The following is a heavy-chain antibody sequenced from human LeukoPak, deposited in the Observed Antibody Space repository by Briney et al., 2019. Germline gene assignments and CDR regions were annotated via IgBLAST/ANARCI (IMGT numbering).Heavy chain of an antibody. CDR3: ARDRGGSYADY. V-gene: IGHV1-3*01. CDR2: INVGNGNT. J-gene: IGHJ4*02. D-gene: IGHD1-26*01. Sequence: ASVKVSCKASGYTFISYAMHWVRQAPGQRLEWMGWINVGNGNTKFSQKFQGRVTITRDTSASTAYMELSSLRSEDTAVYYCARDRGGSYADYWGQGTLVTVSS. CDR1: GYTFISYA.